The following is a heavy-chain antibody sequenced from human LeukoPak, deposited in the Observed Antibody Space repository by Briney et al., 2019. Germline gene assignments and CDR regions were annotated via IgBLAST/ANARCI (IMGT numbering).Heavy chain of an antibody. CDR3: AKAETAMVPPRNGFDY. Sequence: GGSLRLSCAASGFTFSSYGMHWVRQAPGKGLEWVAFIRYDGSNKYYADSVKGRFTISRDNSKNTLYLQMNSLRAEDTAVYYCAKAETAMVPPRNGFDYWGQGTLVTVSS. J-gene: IGHJ4*02. CDR1: GFTFSSYG. V-gene: IGHV3-30*02. D-gene: IGHD5-18*01. CDR2: IRYDGSNK.